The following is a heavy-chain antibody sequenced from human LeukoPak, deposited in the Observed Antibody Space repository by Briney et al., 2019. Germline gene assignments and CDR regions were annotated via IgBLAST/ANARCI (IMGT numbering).Heavy chain of an antibody. CDR2: IIPILGIA. CDR1: GGTFSSYA. D-gene: IGHD6-13*01. CDR3: ARFVSSSRGDAFDI. V-gene: IGHV1-69*04. Sequence: SVKVSCKASGGTFSSYAISWVRQAPGQGLEWMGRIIPILGIANYAQKFQGRVTITADKSTSTAYMELSSLRSEDTAVYYCARFVSSSRGDAFDIWGQGTMVTVSS. J-gene: IGHJ3*02.